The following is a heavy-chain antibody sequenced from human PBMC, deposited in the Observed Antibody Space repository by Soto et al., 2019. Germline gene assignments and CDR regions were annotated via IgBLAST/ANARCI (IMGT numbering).Heavy chain of an antibody. CDR1: GFTFSNYG. J-gene: IGHJ4*02. Sequence: QVQLVESGGGVVQPGRSLTLSCAASGFTFSNYGIHWVRQAPGKGLEWVAVISSDGSDTYYAVAVKGRFTISRDNSKNTLFLQMSSLRTEDTAVYYCAKMAVYGDKRTFDSWGQGTLVTVSS. V-gene: IGHV3-30*18. D-gene: IGHD4-17*01. CDR2: ISSDGSDT. CDR3: AKMAVYGDKRTFDS.